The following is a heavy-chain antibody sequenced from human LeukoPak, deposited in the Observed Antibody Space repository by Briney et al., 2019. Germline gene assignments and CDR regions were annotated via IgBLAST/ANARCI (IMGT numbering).Heavy chain of an antibody. Sequence: PGGSLRLSCAASGFSVSSNYMSWVRQAPGKGLEWVSIIYSGGSTDCADFVKGRFTISRDNSKNTVSLQMNRLRAEDTAVYYCAREGLTPWYGMDVWGRGTTVTVSS. J-gene: IGHJ6*02. CDR1: GFSVSSNY. V-gene: IGHV3-53*01. D-gene: IGHD4/OR15-4a*01. CDR2: IYSGGST. CDR3: AREGLTPWYGMDV.